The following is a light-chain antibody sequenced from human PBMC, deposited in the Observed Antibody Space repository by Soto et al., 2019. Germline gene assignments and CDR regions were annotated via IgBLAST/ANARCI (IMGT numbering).Light chain of an antibody. CDR1: SGDIGDYNY. Sequence: QSALTQPASVSGSPGQSITISCVGTSGDIGDYNYVSWYQQHPGKVPKVIIYDVSNRPSGVSYRFSGTKSGNTASLPVSGLQAEGEADYYCCSYTRSGTLIFGTGTKVTVL. CDR3: CSYTRSGTLI. J-gene: IGLJ1*01. V-gene: IGLV2-14*01. CDR2: DVS.